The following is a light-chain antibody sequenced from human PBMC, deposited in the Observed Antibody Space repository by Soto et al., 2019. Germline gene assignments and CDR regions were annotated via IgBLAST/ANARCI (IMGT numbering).Light chain of an antibody. CDR2: DVS. J-gene: IGLJ1*01. V-gene: IGLV2-14*03. CDR1: SSDVGRYNA. Sequence: QSALTQPASVSGSPGQSITISCSGTSSDVGRYNAVSWYQQHPGKVPQLMIYDVSIRPSGISDRFSASKSGNMASLTISGLQAEDEADYYGSSYTVSGSYVFGAGTKVTVL. CDR3: SSYTVSGSYV.